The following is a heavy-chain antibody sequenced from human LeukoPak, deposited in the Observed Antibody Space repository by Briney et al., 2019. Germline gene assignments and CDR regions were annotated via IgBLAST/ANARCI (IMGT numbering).Heavy chain of an antibody. J-gene: IGHJ4*02. CDR1: GGSISSSSYY. CDR3: ARVLGYSGYDDSYYFDY. CDR2: IYYSGST. V-gene: IGHV4-39*01. D-gene: IGHD5-12*01. Sequence: SETLSLTCTVSGGSISSSSYYWGWIRQPPGKGLEWIGSIYYSGSTYYNPSLKSRVTISVDTSKNQFSLKLSSVTAADTAVYYCARVLGYSGYDDSYYFDYWGQGTLVTVSS.